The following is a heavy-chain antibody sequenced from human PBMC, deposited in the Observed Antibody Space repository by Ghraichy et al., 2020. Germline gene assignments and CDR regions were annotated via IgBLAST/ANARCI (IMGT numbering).Heavy chain of an antibody. CDR3: ARGINWFDP. V-gene: IGHV1-18*01. J-gene: IGHJ5*02. CDR2: ITTKSGNT. Sequence: ASVKVSCKASAYTFINYGITWVRQAPGQGLEWMGCITTKSGNTQYARKFQGRVTMTADTSTSTAYMELGSLRADDTAVYYCARGINWFDPWGQGTLVTVSS. D-gene: IGHD5-24*01. CDR1: AYTFINYG.